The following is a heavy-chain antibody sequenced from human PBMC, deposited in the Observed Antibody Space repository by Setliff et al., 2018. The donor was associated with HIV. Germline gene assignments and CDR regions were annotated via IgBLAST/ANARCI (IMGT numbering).Heavy chain of an antibody. J-gene: IGHJ4*02. D-gene: IGHD3-22*01. CDR3: AKDPRTIVVVTSTYFDY. Sequence: LRLSCAASGFTFMNYAMSWVRQAPGKGLAWVSTISGSGGNTYYADSVKGRFTISRDNSNNMLFLQMNSLRPEDAAMYYCAKDPRTIVVVTSTYFDYWGQGTLVTVSS. V-gene: IGHV3-23*01. CDR1: GFTFMNYA. CDR2: ISGSGGNT.